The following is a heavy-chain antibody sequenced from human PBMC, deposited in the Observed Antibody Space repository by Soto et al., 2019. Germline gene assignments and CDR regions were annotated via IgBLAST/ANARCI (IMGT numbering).Heavy chain of an antibody. Sequence: GGSLRLSCAASGFTVSSNYMSWVRQAPGKGLEWVSVIYSGGSTYYADSVKGRFTISRDNSKNTLYLQMNSLRAEDTAVYYCARVTLYYDILTGYYTPNYFDYWGQGTLVTVS. CDR3: ARVTLYYDILTGYYTPNYFDY. D-gene: IGHD3-9*01. V-gene: IGHV3-53*01. CDR2: IYSGGST. CDR1: GFTVSSNY. J-gene: IGHJ4*02.